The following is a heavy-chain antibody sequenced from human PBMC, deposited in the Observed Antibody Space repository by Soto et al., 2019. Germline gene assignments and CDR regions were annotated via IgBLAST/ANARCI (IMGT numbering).Heavy chain of an antibody. V-gene: IGHV4-34*02. CDR2: INHSGSA. J-gene: IGHJ2*01. D-gene: IGHD6-19*01. CDR3: AREGLWLDYWYFDL. Sequence: QVQLQQWGAGVLKPSETLSLTCAVNGGSFTAYQWSWIHPAPGKGLEWIGKINHSGSAIYNPSLKSRVTISVDTSQNQFSLKLRSLTGADTAVYYCAREGLWLDYWYFDLWGRGTLVTVSS. CDR1: GGSFTAYQ.